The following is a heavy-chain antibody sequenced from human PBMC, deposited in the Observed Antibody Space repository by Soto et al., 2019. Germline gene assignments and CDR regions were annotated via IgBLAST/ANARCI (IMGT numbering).Heavy chain of an antibody. Sequence: PGGSLILSWAASGFTFSSYSMNWVRQAPGKGLEWVSYISSSSSTIYYADSVKGRFTISRDNAKNSLYLQMNSLRDEDTAVYYCAREAGTWHLPLNWFDPWGQGTLVTVSS. V-gene: IGHV3-48*02. CDR1: GFTFSSYS. CDR3: AREAGTWHLPLNWFDP. CDR2: ISSSSSTI. D-gene: IGHD6-19*01. J-gene: IGHJ5*02.